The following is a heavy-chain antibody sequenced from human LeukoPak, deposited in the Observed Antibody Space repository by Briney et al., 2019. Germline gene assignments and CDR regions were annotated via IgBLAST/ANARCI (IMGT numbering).Heavy chain of an antibody. V-gene: IGHV1-2*02. CDR3: ARGYCSGGSCYSFDY. CDR1: GYTFTGYY. Sequence: ASVKVSCKASGYTFTGYYMHWVRQAPGQGLEWMGWINPNSGGTNYAQKLQGRVTMTTDTSTSTAYMELRSLRSDDTAVYYCARGYCSGGSCYSFDYWGQGTLVTVSS. D-gene: IGHD2-15*01. CDR2: INPNSGGT. J-gene: IGHJ4*02.